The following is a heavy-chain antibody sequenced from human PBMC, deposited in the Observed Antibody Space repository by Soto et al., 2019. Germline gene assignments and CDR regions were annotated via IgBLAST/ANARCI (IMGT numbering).Heavy chain of an antibody. J-gene: IGHJ4*02. Sequence: QVQLVESGGGVVQPGRSLRLSCAASGFTFSSYGMHWVRQAPGKGLEWVAVIWYDGSNKYYADSVKGRFTISRDNSKNTLYLQMNSLRAEDTAVYYCAREYSSSWVIDYWGQGTLVTVSS. D-gene: IGHD6-13*01. CDR1: GFTFSSYG. V-gene: IGHV3-33*01. CDR2: IWYDGSNK. CDR3: AREYSSSWVIDY.